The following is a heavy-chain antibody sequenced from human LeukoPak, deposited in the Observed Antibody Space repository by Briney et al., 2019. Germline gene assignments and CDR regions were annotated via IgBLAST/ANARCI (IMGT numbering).Heavy chain of an antibody. Sequence: ASVKVSCKASGYTFTSYDINWVRQATGPGLEWMGWMNPNSGNTGYAQKFQGRVTMTRNTSISTAYMELSSLRSEDTAVYYCAGGLPYRDSSGYYRCWGQGTLVTVSS. CDR2: MNPNSGNT. CDR1: GYTFTSYD. V-gene: IGHV1-8*01. J-gene: IGHJ1*01. D-gene: IGHD3-22*01. CDR3: AGGLPYRDSSGYYRC.